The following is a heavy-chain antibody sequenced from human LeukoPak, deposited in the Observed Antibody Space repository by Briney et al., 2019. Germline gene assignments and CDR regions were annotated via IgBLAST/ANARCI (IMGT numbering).Heavy chain of an antibody. Sequence: ESGPALVKPTQTLTLTCTFSGFSLSTSGMCVSWIRQPPGKALEWLALIDWDDDKYYSTSLETRLTISKDTSKNQVVLTMTNMDPVDTATYYCARGIAVAGPLDYWGQGTLVTVSS. D-gene: IGHD6-19*01. CDR3: ARGIAVAGPLDY. V-gene: IGHV2-70*01. J-gene: IGHJ4*02. CDR2: IDWDDDK. CDR1: GFSLSTSGMC.